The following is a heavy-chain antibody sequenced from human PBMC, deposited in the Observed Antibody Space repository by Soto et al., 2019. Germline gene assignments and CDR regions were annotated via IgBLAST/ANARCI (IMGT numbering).Heavy chain of an antibody. J-gene: IGHJ4*02. CDR1: GDSITDYY. CDR3: ARDLGIGSSGPFDY. D-gene: IGHD6-13*01. Sequence: QVQLQESGPGLVKPSETLSLTCTVSGDSITDYYWSWIRQAPGKGLEWIGFIYHSGNTNYKSSLKGRVTMSTDTSKSQFFLKLTSVTAADTAVYYCARDLGIGSSGPFDYWGQGALVTVSS. V-gene: IGHV4-59*01. CDR2: IYHSGNT.